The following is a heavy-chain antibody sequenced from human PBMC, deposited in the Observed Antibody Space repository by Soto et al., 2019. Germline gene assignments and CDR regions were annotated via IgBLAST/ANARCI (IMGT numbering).Heavy chain of an antibody. CDR3: AGVGTTVVTAEWYFDL. V-gene: IGHV4-61*01. D-gene: IGHD4-17*01. J-gene: IGHJ2*01. CDR2: IYYSGKT. Sequence: QVQLQESGPELVKPSETLSLTCTVSGGSVSSGSYYWSWIRQPPGKGLEWIGYIYYSGKTNYNPSLKRRVPISVDTPRNQCSLKLSSVTAADTAVYYCAGVGTTVVTAEWYFDLWGRGTLVTVSS. CDR1: GGSVSSGSYY.